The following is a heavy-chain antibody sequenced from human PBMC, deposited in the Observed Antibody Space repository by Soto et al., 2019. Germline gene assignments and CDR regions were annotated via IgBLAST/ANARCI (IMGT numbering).Heavy chain of an antibody. CDR2: IYYSGST. V-gene: IGHV4-59*01. CDR1: GGSISSYY. J-gene: IGHJ4*02. D-gene: IGHD3-16*01. Sequence: PSETLSLTCTVSGGSISSYYWIWIRQPPGKGLEWIGYIYYSGSTNYNPSLKSRVTISVDTSKNQFSLKLSSVTAADTAVYYCASALGPRFDYWGQGTLVTVSS. CDR3: ASALGPRFDY.